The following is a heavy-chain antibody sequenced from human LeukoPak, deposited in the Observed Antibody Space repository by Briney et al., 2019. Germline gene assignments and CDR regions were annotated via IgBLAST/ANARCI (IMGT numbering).Heavy chain of an antibody. CDR3: ATRGGGGPMVRGIPDAFDI. CDR2: IYPGDSDS. D-gene: IGHD3-10*01. Sequence: GESLKISCKGSGYSFTSYWIGWVRQMPGKGLEWMGMIYPGDSDSRYTPSFQGQVTLSADKSISTAYLQWSSLKASDTAMYYCATRGGGGPMVRGIPDAFDIWGQGTMVTVSS. J-gene: IGHJ3*02. CDR1: GYSFTSYW. V-gene: IGHV5-51*01.